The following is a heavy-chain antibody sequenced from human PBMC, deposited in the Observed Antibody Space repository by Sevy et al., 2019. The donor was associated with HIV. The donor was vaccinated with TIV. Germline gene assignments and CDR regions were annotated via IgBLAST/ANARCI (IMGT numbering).Heavy chain of an antibody. CDR2: IWYDGSNK. Sequence: GESLKISCAASGFTFSSYGMHWVRQAPGKGLEWVALIWYDGSNKYHADSVKGRFTISRDNSKNTLYLQMNSLRAEDTAVYYCASGAPIMGSGNYYKGDNFDYWGQGSLVTVSS. CDR1: GFTFSSYG. V-gene: IGHV3-33*01. J-gene: IGHJ4*02. CDR3: ASGAPIMGSGNYYKGDNFDY. D-gene: IGHD3-10*01.